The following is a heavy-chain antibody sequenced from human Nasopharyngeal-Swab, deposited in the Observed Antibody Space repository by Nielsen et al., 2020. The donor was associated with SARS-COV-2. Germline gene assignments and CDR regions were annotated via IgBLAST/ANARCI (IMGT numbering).Heavy chain of an antibody. Sequence: GESLKISCAASGFTFSSYWMSWVRQAPGKGPEWVANIKQDGSEKYYVDSVKGRFTISRDNAKNSLYLQMNSLRAEDTAVYYCARGSGSSPRYWGQGTLVTVSS. D-gene: IGHD1-26*01. CDR1: GFTFSSYW. J-gene: IGHJ4*02. V-gene: IGHV3-7*04. CDR3: ARGSGSSPRY. CDR2: IKQDGSEK.